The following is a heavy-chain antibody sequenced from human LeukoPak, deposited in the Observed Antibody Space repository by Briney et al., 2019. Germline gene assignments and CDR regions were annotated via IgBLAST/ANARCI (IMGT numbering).Heavy chain of an antibody. CDR1: GFTFSTFW. J-gene: IGHJ4*02. Sequence: GESLKISCAASGFTFSTFWMYWVRQAPGKGLVWVSHINSDGSSTTYADSVKGRFTISRDNAKNTLYLQMNSLRAEDTAVYYCARGGAAAAFDYWGQGTLVAVSS. CDR3: ARGGAAAAFDY. V-gene: IGHV3-74*03. CDR2: INSDGSST. D-gene: IGHD6-13*01.